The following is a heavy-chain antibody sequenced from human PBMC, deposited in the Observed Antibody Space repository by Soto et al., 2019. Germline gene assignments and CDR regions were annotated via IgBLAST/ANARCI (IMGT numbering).Heavy chain of an antibody. D-gene: IGHD6-19*01. CDR3: ARQGSSIAVAGRRGMDV. Sequence: GASVKVSCKASGYTFTSYGISWVRQAPGQGLEWMGWISAYNGNTNYAQKLQGRVTMTTDTSTSTAYMELRSLRSDDTAVYYCARQGSSIAVAGRRGMDVWGQGTTVTVSS. J-gene: IGHJ6*02. V-gene: IGHV1-18*01. CDR1: GYTFTSYG. CDR2: ISAYNGNT.